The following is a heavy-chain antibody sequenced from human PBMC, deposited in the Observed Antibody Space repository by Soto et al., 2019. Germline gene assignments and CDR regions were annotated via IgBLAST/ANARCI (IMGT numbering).Heavy chain of an antibody. V-gene: IGHV3-23*01. CDR3: AKSGGRDAAHKAEYFPH. CDR1: GFTFSSYA. Sequence: VQLLESGGGLVQPGGSLRLSCVASGFTFSSYAMSWVLQAPGKGLEWVSGISGSGGTTECADAVKGRCTISRDNSKNTLYLKMNSLRAEVTAVNYCAKSGGRDAAHKAEYFPHWGQGTLVTVSS. J-gene: IGHJ1*01. CDR2: ISGSGGTT. D-gene: IGHD3-16*01.